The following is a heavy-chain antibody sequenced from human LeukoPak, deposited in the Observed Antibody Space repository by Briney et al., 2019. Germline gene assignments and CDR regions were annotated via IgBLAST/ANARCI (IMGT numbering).Heavy chain of an antibody. V-gene: IGHV4-34*01. D-gene: IGHD3-22*01. J-gene: IGHJ4*02. CDR2: INHSGST. CDR1: GGSFSGYY. CDR3: ARLPSGYHFDY. Sequence: SETLSLTCAVYGGSFSGYYWSWIRQPPGKGLEWIGEINHSGSTNYNPSLKSRVTISVDTSKNQFSLKLSSVTAADTAVYYCARLPSGYHFDYWGQGTLVTVSS.